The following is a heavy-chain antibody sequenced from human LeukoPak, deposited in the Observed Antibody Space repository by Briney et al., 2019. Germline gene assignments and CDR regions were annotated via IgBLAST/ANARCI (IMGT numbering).Heavy chain of an antibody. D-gene: IGHD6-19*01. Sequence: RGSLRLSCAASGFTFSSYAMSWVRQAPGKGLEWVSAISGSGGSTYYADSVKGRFTISRDNSKNTLYLQMDSLRAEDTAVYYCAKDKYASGWRLDSWGQGTLVTVSS. CDR3: AKDKYASGWRLDS. CDR2: ISGSGGST. V-gene: IGHV3-23*01. J-gene: IGHJ4*02. CDR1: GFTFSSYA.